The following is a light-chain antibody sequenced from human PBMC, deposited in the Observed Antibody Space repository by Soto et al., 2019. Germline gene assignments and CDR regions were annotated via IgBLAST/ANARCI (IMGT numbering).Light chain of an antibody. V-gene: IGKV1-5*01. CDR2: DAS. Sequence: DIRVTRSPSTVSTSVGHGVTSTCRASQSLNNYLAWYQQKPGKAPKLLIYDASTFERGVPSRLSGMGSGTEFTLTISSLQPDDFATYYCQQYYRSSLAFGQGTRLEI. J-gene: IGKJ5*01. CDR1: QSLNNY. CDR3: QQYYRSSLA.